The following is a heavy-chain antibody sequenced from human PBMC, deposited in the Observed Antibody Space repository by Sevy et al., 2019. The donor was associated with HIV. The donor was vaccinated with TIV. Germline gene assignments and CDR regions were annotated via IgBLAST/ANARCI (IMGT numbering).Heavy chain of an antibody. D-gene: IGHD6-13*01. Sequence: GGSLRLSCAASGFTFSSYAMSWVRQAPGKGLEWVSAISGSGGSTYYVDSVKGRFTISRDNSKNTLYLQMNSLRAEDTAVYYCAKGSGVAARFHSSSWSSRFDYWGHGTLVTVSS. CDR2: ISGSGGST. CDR3: AKGSGVAARFHSSSWSSRFDY. J-gene: IGHJ4*01. CDR1: GFTFSSYA. V-gene: IGHV3-23*01.